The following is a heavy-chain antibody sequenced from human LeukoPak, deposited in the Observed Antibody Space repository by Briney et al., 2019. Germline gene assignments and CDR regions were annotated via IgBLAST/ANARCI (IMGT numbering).Heavy chain of an antibody. CDR1: GFTFSSYA. CDR2: ISYDGSNK. CDR3: ARPQWELGIGAFDI. Sequence: PGRSLRLSCAASGFTFSSYAMHWVRHAPGKGLEWVAVISYDGSNKYYADSVKGRFTISRDNSKNTLYLQMNSLRAEDTAVYYCARPQWELGIGAFDIWGQGTMVTVSS. D-gene: IGHD1-26*01. V-gene: IGHV3-30-3*01. J-gene: IGHJ3*02.